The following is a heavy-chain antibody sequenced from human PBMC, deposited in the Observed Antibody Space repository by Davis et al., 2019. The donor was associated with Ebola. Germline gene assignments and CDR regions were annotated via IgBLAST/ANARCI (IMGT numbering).Heavy chain of an antibody. J-gene: IGHJ4*02. V-gene: IGHV3-30*18. D-gene: IGHD6-19*01. Sequence: PGGSLRLSCAASGFTFSSYGMHWVRQAPGKGLEWVAVISFDGSNEYYADSVKGRFTISRDNSKNTLYLQMNSLRPEDTALYYCAKDPEPRYSSGWYGGFDYWGQGTLVTVSS. CDR3: AKDPEPRYSSGWYGGFDY. CDR2: ISFDGSNE. CDR1: GFTFSSYG.